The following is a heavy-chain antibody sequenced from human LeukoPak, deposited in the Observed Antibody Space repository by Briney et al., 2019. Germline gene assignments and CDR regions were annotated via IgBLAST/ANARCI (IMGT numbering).Heavy chain of an antibody. CDR2: ISSSSSTI. Sequence: GGSLRLSCAASGFTFSSYSMNWVRQAPGKGLEWVSYISSSSSTIYYADSVKGRFTISRDNAENSLYLQMNSLRAEDTAVYYCARATCSSGWYAPYYFDYWGQGTLVTVSS. V-gene: IGHV3-48*01. CDR3: ARATCSSGWYAPYYFDY. D-gene: IGHD6-19*01. J-gene: IGHJ4*02. CDR1: GFTFSSYS.